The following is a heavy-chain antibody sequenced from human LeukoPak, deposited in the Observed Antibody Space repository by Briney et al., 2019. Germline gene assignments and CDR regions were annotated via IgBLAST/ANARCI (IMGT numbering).Heavy chain of an antibody. CDR1: GDSMRSGDYS. Sequence: PSQTLSQSCSVAGDSMRSGDYSLTWIRHPPAKLLECIGCIYYSGSTYYNLSLKSRVIISADTSKNHFSLKLSSVTAADTAVYYCARVREATIAPFFDYWGQGILVTVSS. CDR2: IYYSGST. V-gene: IGHV4-31*03. CDR3: ARVREATIAPFFDY. D-gene: IGHD6-13*01. J-gene: IGHJ4*02.